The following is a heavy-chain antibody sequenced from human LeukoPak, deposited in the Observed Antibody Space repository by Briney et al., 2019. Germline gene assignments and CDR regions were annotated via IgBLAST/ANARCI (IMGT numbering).Heavy chain of an antibody. CDR2: ISSSSSYI. D-gene: IGHD3-10*01. V-gene: IGHV3-21*01. CDR1: GFTFSSYS. J-gene: IGHJ4*02. Sequence: GGSLRLSCAASGFTFSSYSMNWVRQAPGEGLEWVSSISSSSSYIYYADSVKGRFTISRDNAKNSLYLQMNSLRAEDTAVYYCASPPSMVRGVIDAVWGQGTLVTVSS. CDR3: ASPPSMVRGVIDAV.